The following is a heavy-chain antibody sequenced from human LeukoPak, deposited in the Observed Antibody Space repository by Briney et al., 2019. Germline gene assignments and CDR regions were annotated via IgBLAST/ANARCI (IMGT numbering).Heavy chain of an antibody. CDR3: ARDLGSYSSGWYMGFDY. V-gene: IGHV3-48*01. Sequence: RGSLRLSFVGSGFTFSSDSMTSVRQAPAKGLEWVSYISGTSNTIYYADSAKGRFTVSRDNAKNSLYLQMNSLRAEDTAIYYCARDLGSYSSGWYMGFDYWGQGTLVTVSS. D-gene: IGHD6-19*01. CDR1: GFTFSSDS. J-gene: IGHJ4*02. CDR2: ISGTSNTI.